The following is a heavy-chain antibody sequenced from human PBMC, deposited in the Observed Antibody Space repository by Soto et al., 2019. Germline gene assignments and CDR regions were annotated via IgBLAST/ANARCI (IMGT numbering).Heavy chain of an antibody. V-gene: IGHV3-64*07. CDR1: GFTFTTYG. D-gene: IGHD2-2*01. CDR2: ITSNGGST. CDR3: ARARRDCSSSSCYLYYFDY. J-gene: IGHJ4*02. Sequence: EVQLVESGGGLVQPGGSLRLSCAASGFTFTTYGIHWVRQAPGKGLGFVSAITSNGGSTYYADSVKGRFTISRDNSKNTVYLQMGSLSVEDMGVYYCARARRDCSSSSCYLYYFDYWGQGTLDTVSS.